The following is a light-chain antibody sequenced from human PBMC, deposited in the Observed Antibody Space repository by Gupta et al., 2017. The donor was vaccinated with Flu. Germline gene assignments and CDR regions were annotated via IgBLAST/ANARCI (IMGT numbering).Light chain of an antibody. CDR3: AAWDVSLNVVL. CDR2: RTD. V-gene: IGLV1-44*01. Sequence: SVLTQPPSASGTPGQRVTISCSGSNSNIGPSNVNWYQQLPGAAPKLLIYRTDQWPSGVPDRFSGSKSGTSASLAISGLQSEDEADYYCAAWDVSLNVVLFGGGTKLTVL. J-gene: IGLJ2*01. CDR1: NSNIGPSN.